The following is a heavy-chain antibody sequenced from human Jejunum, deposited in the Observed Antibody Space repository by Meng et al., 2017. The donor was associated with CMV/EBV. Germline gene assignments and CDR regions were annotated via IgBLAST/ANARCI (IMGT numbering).Heavy chain of an antibody. J-gene: IGHJ4*02. CDR2: ISYDGGNK. V-gene: IGHV3-30-3*01. CDR1: GFTFSRCP. CDR3: AGDRTSVVVPAALLY. Sequence: GFTFSRCPMHWVRQAQGKGLEWVAVISYDGGNKYYADSVKDRFTITSDNSYNTLYLQLDSLIAEDTAVYYCAGDRTSVVVPAALLYWGRGTLVTVSS. D-gene: IGHD2-2*01.